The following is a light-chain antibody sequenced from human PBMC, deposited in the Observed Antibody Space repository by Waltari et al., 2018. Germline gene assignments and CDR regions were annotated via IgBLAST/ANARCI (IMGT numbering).Light chain of an antibody. CDR3: VLYMGSASWV. CDR2: NTN. V-gene: IGLV8-61*01. J-gene: IGLJ3*02. CDR1: SASVSTTYY. Sequence: QTVVTQEPSFSVSPVGTVTLTCGLTSASVSTTYYPSWYQQTPGQAPRTLIYNTNTRSSGVPDRFSGSILGNKAALTITGAQAEDESDYYCVLYMGSASWVFGGGTQLTVL.